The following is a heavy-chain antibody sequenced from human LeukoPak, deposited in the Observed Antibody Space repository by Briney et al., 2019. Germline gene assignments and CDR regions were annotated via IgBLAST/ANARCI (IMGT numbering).Heavy chain of an antibody. CDR3: AKLTSGWFEDF. CDR1: AFTFSSYA. V-gene: IGHV3-23*01. CDR2: ISASDDST. D-gene: IGHD6-19*01. Sequence: GGSLRLSCAASAFTFSSYAMTWVRQAPGKGLEWVSAISASDDSTFYVDSVKGRFTISRDFSKNTLYLQMNSLRAEDTAVYYCAKLTSGWFEDFWGQGTLVTVSS. J-gene: IGHJ4*02.